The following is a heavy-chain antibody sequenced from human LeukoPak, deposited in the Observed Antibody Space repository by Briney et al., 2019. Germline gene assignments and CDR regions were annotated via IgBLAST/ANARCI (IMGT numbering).Heavy chain of an antibody. Sequence: ASVRVSCKASVGTFSNYAVAWVRQAPGQGLEWMGWISSYNGNTNYAQKLQARVTMTTDTSTTTAYMELRRLTSDDTALSYCAGVMAVAGYGMDVWGQGTTVTVSS. CDR1: VGTFSNYA. CDR2: ISSYNGNT. J-gene: IGHJ6*02. V-gene: IGHV1-18*01. CDR3: AGVMAVAGYGMDV. D-gene: IGHD6-19*01.